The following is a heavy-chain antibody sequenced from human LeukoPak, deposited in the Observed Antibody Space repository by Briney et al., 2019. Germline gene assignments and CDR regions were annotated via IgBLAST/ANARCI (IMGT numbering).Heavy chain of an antibody. J-gene: IGHJ5*02. CDR3: ARDRPNYHESDGHYYNRDGDH. Sequence: GGSLRLSCAASGFTFKIYAMSWVRLAPGKGLQWVASMCGSAGCTFYADSVKGRFTISRDNSKNTLYPQMNSLRAEDTAIYYCARDRPNYHESDGHYYNRDGDHWGQGTLVTVSS. CDR2: MCGSAGCT. V-gene: IGHV3-23*01. CDR1: GFTFKIYA. D-gene: IGHD1-14*01.